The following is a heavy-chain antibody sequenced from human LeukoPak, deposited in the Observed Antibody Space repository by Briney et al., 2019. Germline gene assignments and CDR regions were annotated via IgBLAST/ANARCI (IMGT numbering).Heavy chain of an antibody. J-gene: IGHJ3*02. CDR3: AKVTPGDYVPSDDAFDI. Sequence: PGGSLRLSCAASGFTFSSYGMHWVRQAPGKGLEWVAIISYDESNKYYADSVKGRFTISRDNSKNTLYLQMNSLRAEDTAVYYCAKVTPGDYVPSDDAFDIWGQGTMVTVSS. D-gene: IGHD4-17*01. CDR2: ISYDESNK. V-gene: IGHV3-30*18. CDR1: GFTFSSYG.